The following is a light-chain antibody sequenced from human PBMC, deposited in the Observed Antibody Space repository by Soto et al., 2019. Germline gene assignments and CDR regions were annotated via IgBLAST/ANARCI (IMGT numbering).Light chain of an antibody. V-gene: IGKV1-5*03. Sequence: DIQMTQSPSTLSASVGDRVTITCRASQTISNWLAWYQQRPGKAPNLLIYKASSLESGVSSRFSSSGFGTEFTLTISSLQPDDFATYYCQHYNSYPYTFGQGTKLEIK. J-gene: IGKJ2*01. CDR3: QHYNSYPYT. CDR2: KAS. CDR1: QTISNW.